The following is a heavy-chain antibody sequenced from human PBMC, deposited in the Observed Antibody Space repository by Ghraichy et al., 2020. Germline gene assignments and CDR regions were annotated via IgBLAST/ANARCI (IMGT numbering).Heavy chain of an antibody. CDR2: IYYSGST. CDR1: GGSISSDTYY. D-gene: IGHD2-2*02. V-gene: IGHV4-39*01. Sequence: ETLSLTCTVSGGSISSDTYYWGWVRQPPGKELEWIGSIYYSGSTYYNPSLKSRVTISVDTSKNQFSLRLTSVTAADTAVYYCARLSSNTWYFDYWGRGTLVTVSS. CDR3: ARLSSNTWYFDY. J-gene: IGHJ4*02.